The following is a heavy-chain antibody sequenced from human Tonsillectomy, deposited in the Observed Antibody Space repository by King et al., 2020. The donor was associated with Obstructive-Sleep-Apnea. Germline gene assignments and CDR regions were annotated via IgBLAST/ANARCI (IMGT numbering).Heavy chain of an antibody. D-gene: IGHD4-23*01. V-gene: IGHV4-59*08. Sequence: QLQESGPGLLKPSETLSLTCTVSGGSISTYYWSWIRQSPGKGLEWLGYIYYSGSTNYNPSLRSRVTISVDTSKNHFSLKLTSVTAADTAVYYCARHDGGLNWFDPWGQGTLVTVSS. J-gene: IGHJ5*02. CDR1: GGSISTYY. CDR3: ARHDGGLNWFDP. CDR2: IYYSGST.